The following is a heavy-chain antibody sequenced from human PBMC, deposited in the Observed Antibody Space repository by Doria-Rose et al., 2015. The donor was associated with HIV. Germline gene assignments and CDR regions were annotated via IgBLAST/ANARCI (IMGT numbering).Heavy chain of an antibody. CDR2: IHHSGSN. CDR3: ARGLLRGGWNDVDYYYGMDV. Sequence: QVQLQQWGAGLVKPSETLSLTCAVFGGSFSGYYWSWIRQPPGKGLEWIGEIHHSGSNHYQTYLKSRVTIALDTSKNLSSLKLSSVTAADTAVYYCARGLLRGGWNDVDYYYGMDVWGQGTTVTVSS. CDR1: GGSFSGYY. J-gene: IGHJ6*02. V-gene: IGHV4-34*01. D-gene: IGHD1-1*01.